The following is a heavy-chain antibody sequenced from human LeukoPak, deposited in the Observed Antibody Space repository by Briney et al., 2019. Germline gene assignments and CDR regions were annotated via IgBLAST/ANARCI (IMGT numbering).Heavy chain of an antibody. Sequence: GGSLRLSCVASGLTFSSHAMTWVRQTPGKGLEWVSGITGSGGSTYHADSVKGRFTISRDNSKNTLYLQMNSLRDEDSAAYYCARVYLERLTAGYFDHWGQGTWVTVSP. CDR3: ARVYLERLTAGYFDH. CDR2: ITGSGGST. J-gene: IGHJ4*02. CDR1: GLTFSSHA. V-gene: IGHV3-23*01. D-gene: IGHD2-8*01.